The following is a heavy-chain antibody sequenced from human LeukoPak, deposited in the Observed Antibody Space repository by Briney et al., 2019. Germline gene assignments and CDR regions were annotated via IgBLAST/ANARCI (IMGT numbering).Heavy chain of an antibody. CDR2: ISSGSETI. V-gene: IGHV3-48*04. J-gene: IGHJ5*02. D-gene: IGHD6-13*01. Sequence: PGGSLRLSCEASGFSFSSHSMNWVRQAPGKGLEWVSYISSGSETIYYADSVKGRFTISRDNAKNSLFLQMNSLRAEDTAVYYCAKEGGSSFVFDPWGQGTLVTVSS. CDR1: GFSFSSHS. CDR3: AKEGGSSFVFDP.